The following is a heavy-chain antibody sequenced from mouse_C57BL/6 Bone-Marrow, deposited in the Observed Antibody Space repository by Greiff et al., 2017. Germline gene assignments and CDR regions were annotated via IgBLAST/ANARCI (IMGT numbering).Heavy chain of an antibody. D-gene: IGHD1-1*01. Sequence: QVQLQQSGAELVKPGASVKISCKASGYAFSSYWMNWVKQRPGKGLEWIGQIYPGDGGTNYNGKFKGKATLTADKSTSTAYMQLSSLTSEDSAVXFCDTQYYGSREYFDYWGQGTTLTVSS. CDR3: DTQYYGSREYFDY. CDR1: GYAFSSYW. V-gene: IGHV1-80*01. CDR2: IYPGDGGT. J-gene: IGHJ2*01.